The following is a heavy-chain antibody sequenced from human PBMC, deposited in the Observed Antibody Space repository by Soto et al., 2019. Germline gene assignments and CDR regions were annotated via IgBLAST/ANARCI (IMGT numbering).Heavy chain of an antibody. J-gene: IGHJ4*02. D-gene: IGHD6-19*01. Sequence: QVQLVQSGAEVKTTGASVKVSCKASGYTFTSHYIHWVRQAPGQGLEWMGIINLSTGSTSYAQNVQGRVTMTRDTSTSTVYMELSSLRSEDTDVYYCAIIDDRQWLVPDYWGQGTLVTVSS. CDR3: AIIDDRQWLVPDY. CDR1: GYTFTSHY. V-gene: IGHV1-46*01. CDR2: INLSTGST.